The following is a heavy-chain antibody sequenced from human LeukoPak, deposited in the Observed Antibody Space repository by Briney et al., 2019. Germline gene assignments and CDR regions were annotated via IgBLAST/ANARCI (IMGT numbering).Heavy chain of an antibody. CDR2: INSDGRST. V-gene: IGHV3-74*01. Sequence: PGGSLRLSCAASGFTFSSYWMHWVRQAPGKGLVWVSRINSDGRSTSYADSVKGRFTISRDSAKNTLYLQMNSLRAEDMAVYYCARVTIFGVVATFDYWGQGTLVTVSS. CDR1: GFTFSSYW. J-gene: IGHJ4*02. CDR3: ARVTIFGVVATFDY. D-gene: IGHD3-3*01.